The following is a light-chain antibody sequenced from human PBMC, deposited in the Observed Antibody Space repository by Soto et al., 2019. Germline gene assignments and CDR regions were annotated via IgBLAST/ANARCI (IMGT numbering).Light chain of an antibody. CDR1: QSVRSN. V-gene: IGKV3-15*01. Sequence: EIVMTQSPATLSVSPGERATLSCRASQSVRSNLAWYQQKPGQAPRLLFYGASTRATGIPARFIGSGSGTDFTLTISSLQSEDFAVYYCQQSNNWPYTFGQGTKLEIK. J-gene: IGKJ2*01. CDR3: QQSNNWPYT. CDR2: GAS.